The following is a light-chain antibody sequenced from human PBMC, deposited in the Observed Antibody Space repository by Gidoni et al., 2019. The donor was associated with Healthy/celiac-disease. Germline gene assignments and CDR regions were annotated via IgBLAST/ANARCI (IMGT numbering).Light chain of an antibody. V-gene: IGKV1-5*01. CDR2: DAS. Sequence: DIQMNQSPSTLSASVGDRVTITCRASQSISSWLAWYQQKPGKAPKLLIYDASSLESGVPSRFSGSGSGTEFTLTISSLQPDDFATYYCQQYTSYPWTFGQGTKVEIK. CDR3: QQYTSYPWT. J-gene: IGKJ1*01. CDR1: QSISSW.